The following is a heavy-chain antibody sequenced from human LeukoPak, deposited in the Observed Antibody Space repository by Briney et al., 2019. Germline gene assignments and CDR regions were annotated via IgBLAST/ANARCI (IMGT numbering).Heavy chain of an antibody. CDR3: AKGVHGDIYDAFDI. CDR2: ISYDGSNK. D-gene: IGHD2-15*01. Sequence: GGSLRLSCAASGFTFISYGMHWVRQAPGKGLEGVAVISYDGSNKYYADSVKGRFTISRDNSKNTLYLQMNSLRAEDTAVYYCAKGVHGDIYDAFDIWGQGTMVTVSS. J-gene: IGHJ3*02. V-gene: IGHV3-30*18. CDR1: GFTFISYG.